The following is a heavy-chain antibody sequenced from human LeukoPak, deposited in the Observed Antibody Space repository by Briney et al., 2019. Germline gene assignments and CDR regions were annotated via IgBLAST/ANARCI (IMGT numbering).Heavy chain of an antibody. J-gene: IGHJ4*02. CDR3: TRKTPGRAPFDY. Sequence: GGSLRLSCAASGFTFSSYGMSWVRQAPGKGLEWVSVISGSGGTTYYADSVKGRFTISRDSSKNTLYLQMDSLKAEDTAIYYCTRKTPGRAPFDYWGQGTLVTVSS. V-gene: IGHV3-23*01. CDR1: GFTFSSYG. CDR2: ISGSGGTT. D-gene: IGHD2-15*01.